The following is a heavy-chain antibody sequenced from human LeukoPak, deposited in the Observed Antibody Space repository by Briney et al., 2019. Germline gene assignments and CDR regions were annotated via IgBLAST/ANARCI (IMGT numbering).Heavy chain of an antibody. CDR3: ARDPGVGDAFDI. J-gene: IGHJ3*02. V-gene: IGHV1-2*02. Sequence: GASVKVSCKASGYTFTNYGISWVRQAPGQGLEWMGWINPNSGDTNYAQKFQARVTMTRDTSISTAYMELSRLRSDDSAVYYCARDPGVGDAFDIWGQGTMVTVSS. CDR2: INPNSGDT. CDR1: GYTFTNYG. D-gene: IGHD7-27*01.